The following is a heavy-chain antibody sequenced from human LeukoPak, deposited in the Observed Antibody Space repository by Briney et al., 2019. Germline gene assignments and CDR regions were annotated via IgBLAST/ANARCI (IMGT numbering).Heavy chain of an antibody. CDR1: GGSISSYY. CDR2: IYYSGDT. CDR3: VRGPYGSGISNWFDP. V-gene: IGHV4-59*01. D-gene: IGHD3-10*01. Sequence: SSETLSLTCTVSGGSISSYYWSWIRQPPGKGLEWIGYIYYSGDTNYNPSLQSRVTVSVDTSKNQFSLKLTSVTAADTAVYYCVRGPYGSGISNWFDPWGQGTLVIVSP. J-gene: IGHJ5*02.